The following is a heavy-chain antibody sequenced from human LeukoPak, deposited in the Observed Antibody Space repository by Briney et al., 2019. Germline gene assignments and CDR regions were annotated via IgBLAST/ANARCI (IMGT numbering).Heavy chain of an antibody. V-gene: IGHV3-48*01. Sequence: PGGSLRLSCAASGFTFEDYNMNWVRQAPGKGLEWMSYITSTSKTTYYAGSVKGRFTVSRDNAKNALFLQMNRLQAEDTATYLGVGGNYFDSWGQGTLVIVSS. J-gene: IGHJ1*01. CDR2: ITSTSKTT. D-gene: IGHD3-3*01. CDR1: GFTFEDYN. CDR3: VGGNYFDS.